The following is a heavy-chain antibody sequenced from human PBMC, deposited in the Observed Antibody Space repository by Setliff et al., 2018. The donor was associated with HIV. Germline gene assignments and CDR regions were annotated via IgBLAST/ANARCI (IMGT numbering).Heavy chain of an antibody. V-gene: IGHV1-18*01. D-gene: IGHD3-22*01. Sequence: ASVKVSCKASGYTFTSYGISWVRQAPGQGLEWMGWISAYNGNTNYAQKLQGRVTMTTDTSTSTAYMELRSLRSDDTAVYYCARDGEYYYDSSGPVVDPWGQGTLVTVS. CDR2: ISAYNGNT. CDR3: ARDGEYYYDSSGPVVDP. CDR1: GYTFTSYG. J-gene: IGHJ5*02.